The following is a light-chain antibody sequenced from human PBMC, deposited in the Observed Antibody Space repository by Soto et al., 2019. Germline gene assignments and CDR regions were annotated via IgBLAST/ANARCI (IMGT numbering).Light chain of an antibody. J-gene: IGKJ1*01. CDR1: QSISSW. CDR2: DAS. CDR3: QQYNSYAGT. Sequence: DIQMTQSPSTLSASVGDRVTITCRASQSISSWLAWYQQKPGKAPKLLIYDASSLESGVPSRFSGSGSGTEFTLTISSQQTDDFATYYCQQYNSYAGTFGQGTKVESK. V-gene: IGKV1-5*01.